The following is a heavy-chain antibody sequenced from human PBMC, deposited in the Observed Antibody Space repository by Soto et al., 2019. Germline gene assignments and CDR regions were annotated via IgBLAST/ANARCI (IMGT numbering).Heavy chain of an antibody. CDR2: FDTEDGET. Sequence: QVQLVQSGAEVKKPGASVKVSCKVSGYTLTELSMHWVRQAPGKGLEWMGGFDTEDGETIYAQKFQGRVTMTEDTSTDTAYMELSSLRSEDTAVYYCATDVPHREGYNFDYGMEVWGQGTTVTVSS. CDR1: GYTLTELS. CDR3: ATDVPHREGYNFDYGMEV. D-gene: IGHD5-12*01. V-gene: IGHV1-24*01. J-gene: IGHJ6*02.